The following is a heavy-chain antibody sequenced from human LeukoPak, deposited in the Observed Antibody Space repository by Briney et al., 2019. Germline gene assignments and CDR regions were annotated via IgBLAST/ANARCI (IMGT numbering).Heavy chain of an antibody. CDR3: ARLSGSPHPPFDY. J-gene: IGHJ4*02. CDR1: GGSISNYY. V-gene: IGHV4-59*08. D-gene: IGHD1-26*01. Sequence: PSETLSLTGTVSGGSISNYYWTWIRQPPGKGLEWIGYIYYSGSTYYNPSLKSRVTISVDTSKNQFSLKLTSVTAADTAVYYCARLSGSPHPPFDYWGQGTLVTVSS. CDR2: IYYSGST.